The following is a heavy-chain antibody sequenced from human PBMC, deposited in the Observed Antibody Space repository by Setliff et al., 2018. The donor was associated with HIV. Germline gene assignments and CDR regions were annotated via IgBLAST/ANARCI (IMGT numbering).Heavy chain of an antibody. Sequence: SETLSLTCVVSGYSISSNDWWGWIRQSPGKGLEWIGYIYHSGSTYYNPSLKSRVTISIDRSKNQFSLKLSSVTAADTAVYYCARSTYYYGSGKGSGWFDPWGQGTLVTVSS. CDR2: IYHSGST. CDR1: GYSISSNDW. D-gene: IGHD3-10*01. V-gene: IGHV4-28*01. CDR3: ARSTYYYGSGKGSGWFDP. J-gene: IGHJ5*02.